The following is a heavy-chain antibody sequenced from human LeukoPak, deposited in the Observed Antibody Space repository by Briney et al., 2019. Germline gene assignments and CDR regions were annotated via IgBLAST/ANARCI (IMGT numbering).Heavy chain of an antibody. J-gene: IGHJ5*02. D-gene: IGHD2-15*01. CDR1: GGTFSSYA. CDR2: IIPIFGTA. Sequence: SVKVSCKASGGTFSSYAISWVRQAPGQGLEWMGGIIPIFGTANYAQKFRGRVTITADESTSTAYMELSSLRSEDTAVYYCASNYCSGGSCYSYNWFDPWGQGTLVTVSS. V-gene: IGHV1-69*13. CDR3: ASNYCSGGSCYSYNWFDP.